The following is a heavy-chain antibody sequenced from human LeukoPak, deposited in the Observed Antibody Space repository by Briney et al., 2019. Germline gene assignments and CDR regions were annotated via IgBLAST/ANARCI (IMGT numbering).Heavy chain of an antibody. CDR2: IYYSGST. Sequence: SETLSLTCTVSGGSISSYYWSWIRQPPGKGLEWIGYIYYSGSTNYNPSLKSRVTISVDTSTNQFSLKLSSVTAADTAVYYCARLTWIQLWLRSDAFDIWGQGTMVTVSS. CDR1: GGSISSYY. D-gene: IGHD5-18*01. CDR3: ARLTWIQLWLRSDAFDI. V-gene: IGHV4-59*01. J-gene: IGHJ3*02.